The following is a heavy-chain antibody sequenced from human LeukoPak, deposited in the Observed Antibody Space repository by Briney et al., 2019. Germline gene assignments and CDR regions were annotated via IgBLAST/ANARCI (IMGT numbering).Heavy chain of an antibody. V-gene: IGHV3-48*01. J-gene: IGHJ4*02. D-gene: IGHD1-26*01. CDR1: GFIFRNYG. CDR2: ISSGSSRI. Sequence: PGGSLRLSCAASGFIFRNYGMKWVRQAPGKGLEWVSYISSGSSRIEYADSVKGRFTISRDNSENSLYLQMNSLRAEDAAVYYCARLGRVNYFDYWGQGTLVTVSS. CDR3: ARLGRVNYFDY.